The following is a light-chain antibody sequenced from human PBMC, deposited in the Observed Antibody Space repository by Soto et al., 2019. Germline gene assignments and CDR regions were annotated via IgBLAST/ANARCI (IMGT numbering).Light chain of an antibody. V-gene: IGLV2-14*01. CDR1: SSDVGGYNY. J-gene: IGLJ1*01. Sequence: QSALPQPASVSGSPGQSITISCTGTSSDVGGYNYVSWYQQHPGKAPKLMIYEVSNRPSGVSNRFSGSKSGNTASLTISGLQAEDEADYYCRSYTSSSTYVFDTGTKVTVL. CDR3: RSYTSSSTYV. CDR2: EVS.